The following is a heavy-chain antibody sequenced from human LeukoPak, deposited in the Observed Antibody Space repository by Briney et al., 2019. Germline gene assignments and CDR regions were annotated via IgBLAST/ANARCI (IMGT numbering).Heavy chain of an antibody. J-gene: IGHJ6*02. CDR2: ISPDGNSA. V-gene: IGHV3-74*03. CDR3: VSLDGVYYYHMDV. CDR1: GFTFNRYW. D-gene: IGHD3/OR15-3a*01. Sequence: GGSLRLSCAASGFTFNRYWMHWVRQAPGKGLVWVSRISPDGNSATYADSVKGRFTISQDNAKNTLYLQMNSLRAEDSAVYYCVSLDGVYYYHMDVWGQGTTVIVSS.